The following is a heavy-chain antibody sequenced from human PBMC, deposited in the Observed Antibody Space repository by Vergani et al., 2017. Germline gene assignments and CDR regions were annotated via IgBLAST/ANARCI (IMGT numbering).Heavy chain of an antibody. CDR3: AKASRSVVMWYYAMDV. V-gene: IGHV3-30*02. Sequence: QVQLVESGGGVVQPGGSLRLSCAASGFTFSSYGMHWVRQAPGKGLEWVAFIRYDGSNKYYADSVKGRFTISRDNSKNTLYLQMNSLRAEDTAVYYCAKASRSVVMWYYAMDVWGQGTTVTVSS. CDR2: IRYDGSNK. CDR1: GFTFSSYG. D-gene: IGHD3-22*01. J-gene: IGHJ6*02.